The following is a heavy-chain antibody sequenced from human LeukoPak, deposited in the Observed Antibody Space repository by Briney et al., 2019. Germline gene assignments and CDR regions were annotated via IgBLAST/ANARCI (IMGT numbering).Heavy chain of an antibody. V-gene: IGHV5-51*01. CDR3: ARCGRYYDFWSGYPHFDY. CDR1: GYHFTSYW. Sequence: GESLQISCKGSGYHFTSYWIGWVRQMPGKGLEWMGIIYPGDSDTRYSPSFQGQVTISADKSISTAYLQWSSLKASDTAMYYCARCGRYYDFWSGYPHFDYWGQGTLVTVSS. CDR2: IYPGDSDT. J-gene: IGHJ4*02. D-gene: IGHD3-3*01.